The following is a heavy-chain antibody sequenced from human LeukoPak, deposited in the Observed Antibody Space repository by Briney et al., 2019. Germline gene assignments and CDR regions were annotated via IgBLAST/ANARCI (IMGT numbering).Heavy chain of an antibody. CDR2: IIPIFGTA. CDR1: GGTFSSYA. J-gene: IGHJ4*02. V-gene: IGHV1-69*01. Sequence: SVKVSCKASGGTFSSYAISWVRQAPGQGLEWMGEIIPIFGTANYAQKFQGRVTITADESTSTAYMELSSLRSGDTAVYYCTRDIKLGYFDYWGQGTLVTVSS. CDR3: TRDIKLGYFDY. D-gene: IGHD7-27*01.